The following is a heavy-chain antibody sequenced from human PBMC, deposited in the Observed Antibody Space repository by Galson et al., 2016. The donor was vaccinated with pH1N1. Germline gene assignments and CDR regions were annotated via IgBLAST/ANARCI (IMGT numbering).Heavy chain of an antibody. CDR2: IIPLYGAT. J-gene: IGHJ6*02. Sequence: SVKVSCKAPGDTFSTFGISCVRQAPGQGLEWMGRIIPLYGATNYAPRMQGRLTITADESTSTAYIEMSSLRSEDTGAYYCARSACINGICHNDYYGMDVWGQGTSVTVSS. D-gene: IGHD2-8*01. V-gene: IGHV1-69*13. CDR3: ARSACINGICHNDYYGMDV. CDR1: GDTFSTFG.